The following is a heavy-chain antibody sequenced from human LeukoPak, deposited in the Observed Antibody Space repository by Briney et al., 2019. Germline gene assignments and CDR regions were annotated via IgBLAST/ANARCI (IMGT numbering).Heavy chain of an antibody. D-gene: IGHD5-18*01. CDR1: GGSFSGYY. J-gene: IGHJ4*02. V-gene: IGHV4-34*01. CDR2: INHSGST. Sequence: PSETLSLTCAVYGGSFSGYYWSWIRQPPGEGLEWIGEINHSGSTNYNPSLKSRVTISVDTSKNQFSLKLSSGTAADTAVYYCARGVFYSYGCFDYWGQGTLVTVSS. CDR3: ARGVFYSYGCFDY.